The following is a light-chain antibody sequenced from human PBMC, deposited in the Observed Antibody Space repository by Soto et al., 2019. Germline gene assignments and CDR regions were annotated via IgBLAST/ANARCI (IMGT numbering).Light chain of an antibody. J-gene: IGLJ3*02. CDR2: RNI. CDR3: ASWDDGLSGWV. Sequence: QSVLTQPPSVSGTPGQRVTITCSGSSSNIGTYFVHWYQQLPGTAPKLLIYRNIQRPSDVPERFSASKSGTSASLAISGLRSEDGAEYHCASWDDGLSGWVFGGGTKLTVL. CDR1: SSNIGTYF. V-gene: IGLV1-47*01.